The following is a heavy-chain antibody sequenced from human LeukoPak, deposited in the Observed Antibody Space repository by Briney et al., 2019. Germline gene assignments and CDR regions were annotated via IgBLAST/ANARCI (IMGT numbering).Heavy chain of an antibody. J-gene: IGHJ4*02. CDR2: INHSGST. CDR3: ARGIAAAGTHPCFDY. V-gene: IGHV4-34*01. D-gene: IGHD6-13*01. Sequence: PSETLSLTCAVYGGSFSGYYWSWIRQPPGKGLEWIGEINHSGSTNHNPSLKSRVTISVGTSKNQFSLKLSSVTAADTAVYYCARGIAAAGTHPCFDYWGQGTLVTVSS. CDR1: GGSFSGYY.